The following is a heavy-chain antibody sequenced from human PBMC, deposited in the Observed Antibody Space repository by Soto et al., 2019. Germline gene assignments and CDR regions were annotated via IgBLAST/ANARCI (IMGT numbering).Heavy chain of an antibody. CDR2: LYPGDSDT. J-gene: IGHJ5*02. CDR3: GRQHGGDPANGWIDP. Sequence: GESLKISCQASGYSFDTYWIGWVRQMPGKGLEWMGILYPGDSDTLYSPSFQGQVIIPADLSSTTTYLQWSSLKASDTAIYYCGRQHGGDPANGWIDPWGQGTLVTVSS. CDR1: GYSFDTYW. V-gene: IGHV5-51*01. D-gene: IGHD2-21*01.